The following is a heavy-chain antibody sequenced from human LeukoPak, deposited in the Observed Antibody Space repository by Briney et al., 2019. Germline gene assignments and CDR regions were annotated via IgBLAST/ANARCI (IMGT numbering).Heavy chain of an antibody. CDR3: ARRIAVAGTEIDY. CDR2: IDPSDSYT. CDR1: GYSFTSYW. J-gene: IGHJ4*02. Sequence: GESLKISCKGSGYSFTSYWISWVRQMPGKGLECMGRIDPSDSYTNYSPSFQGHVTISADKSISTAYLQWSSLKASDTAMYYCARRIAVAGTEIDYWGQGTLVTVSS. D-gene: IGHD6-19*01. V-gene: IGHV5-10-1*01.